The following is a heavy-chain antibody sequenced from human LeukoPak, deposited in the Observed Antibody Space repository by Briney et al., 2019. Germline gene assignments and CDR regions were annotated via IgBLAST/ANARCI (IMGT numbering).Heavy chain of an antibody. D-gene: IGHD6-19*01. CDR1: GGSFSGYY. Sequence: PSETLSLTCAVYGGSFSGYYWSWIRQPPGKGLEWIGEINHSGSTNYNPSLKSRVTISVDTSKNQFSLKLSSVTAADTAVYYCARTYSSGLGYYYYGMDVWGQGTTVTVSS. V-gene: IGHV4-34*01. J-gene: IGHJ6*02. CDR2: INHSGST. CDR3: ARTYSSGLGYYYYGMDV.